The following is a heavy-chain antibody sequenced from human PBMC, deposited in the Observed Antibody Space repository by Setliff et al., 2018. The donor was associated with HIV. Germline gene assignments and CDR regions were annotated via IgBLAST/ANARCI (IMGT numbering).Heavy chain of an antibody. D-gene: IGHD3-16*01. V-gene: IGHV1-69-2*01. CDR3: AWGTQRPIDS. CDR2: IDPDRGDT. J-gene: IGHJ4*02. CDR1: GYTFPDYY. Sequence: ASVKVSCKVSGYTFPDYYMQWVRQAPGKGLEWMGLIDPDRGDTAYAEKFQGRVTITADRSIDIAYMKLSSLTSEDTAMYFCAWGTQRPIDSWGQGTLVTVSS.